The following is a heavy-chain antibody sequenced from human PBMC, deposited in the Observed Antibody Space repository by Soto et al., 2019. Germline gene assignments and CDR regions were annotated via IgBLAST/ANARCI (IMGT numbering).Heavy chain of an antibody. J-gene: IGHJ4*02. D-gene: IGHD1-26*01. V-gene: IGHV3-30-3*01. CDR3: AREWSASGDLDY. Sequence: QVQLVESGGGVVQPGRSLRLYCAASGFTFSSHSIQWVRQAPGKGLERVAVISYDGSLKYYADSVKGRFTISRDNSKNTAYLQMNSLRAEDTAVFYCAREWSASGDLDYWGQGSLVIVSS. CDR2: ISYDGSLK. CDR1: GFTFSSHS.